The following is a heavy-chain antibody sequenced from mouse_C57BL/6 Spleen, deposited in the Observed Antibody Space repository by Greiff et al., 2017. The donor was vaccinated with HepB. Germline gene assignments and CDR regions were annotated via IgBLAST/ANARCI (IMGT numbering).Heavy chain of an antibody. J-gene: IGHJ1*03. CDR2: ISSGGDYI. CDR3: TRGPNYYGSSYDGYFDV. Sequence: DVQLVESGEGLVKPGGSLKLSCAASGFTFSSYAMSWVRQTPEKRLEWVAYISSGGDYIYYADTVKGRFTISRDNARNTLYLQMSSLKSEDTAMYYCTRGPNYYGSSYDGYFDVWGTGTTVTVSS. CDR1: GFTFSSYA. V-gene: IGHV5-9-1*02. D-gene: IGHD1-1*01.